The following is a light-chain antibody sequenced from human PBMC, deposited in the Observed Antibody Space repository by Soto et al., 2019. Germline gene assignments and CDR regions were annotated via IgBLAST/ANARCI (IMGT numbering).Light chain of an antibody. J-gene: IGKJ5*01. CDR3: QQRSNWAIT. CDR2: DAS. V-gene: IGKV3-11*01. Sequence: EIVLTQSPATLSLSPGERATLSCWASQSVSSYLAWYQQKPGQAPRLLIYDASNRATGIPARFSGSGSGTDFTLTISSLEPKDFAVYYCQQRSNWAITFGQGTRLEIK. CDR1: QSVSSY.